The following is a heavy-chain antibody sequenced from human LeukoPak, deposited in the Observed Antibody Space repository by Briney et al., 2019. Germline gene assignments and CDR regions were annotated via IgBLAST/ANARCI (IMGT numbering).Heavy chain of an antibody. CDR2: IKSKTDGGTT. CDR3: ATTAFDY. CDR1: GFTFSNAW. V-gene: IGHV3-15*01. Sequence: PGGSLRLSCAASGFTFSNAWMSWVRQAPGKGLEWVGRIKSKTDGGTTDYAAPLKGRFTISRDESENTLYLQMNGLQTDDTAVYYCATTAFDYWGQGTLVTVSS. J-gene: IGHJ4*02.